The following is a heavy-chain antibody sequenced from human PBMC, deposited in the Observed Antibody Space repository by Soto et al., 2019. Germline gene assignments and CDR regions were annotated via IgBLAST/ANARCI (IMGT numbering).Heavy chain of an antibody. CDR1: GFSFSNAW. D-gene: IGHD3-9*01. CDR3: TDSPEERYYDTLIGYPFDY. Sequence: EVQLVESGGGLVKPGGSLRLSCAASGFSFSNAWMNWVRQAPGKGLEWVGRIKSKHNGGTTDYAAAVEGRFTVSRGDSTNTLYLQMNSLKTEDTAVYYCTDSPEERYYDTLIGYPFDYWGQGTLVTVSS. CDR2: IKSKHNGGTT. V-gene: IGHV3-15*07. J-gene: IGHJ4*02.